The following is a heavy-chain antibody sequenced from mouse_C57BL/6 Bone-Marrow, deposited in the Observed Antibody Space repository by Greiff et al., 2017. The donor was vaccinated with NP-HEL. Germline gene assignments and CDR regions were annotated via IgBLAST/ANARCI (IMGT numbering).Heavy chain of an antibody. CDR2: IYPRSGNT. D-gene: IGHD1-1*01. Sequence: QVQLKQSGAELARPGASVKLSCKASGYTFTSYGISWVKQRTGQGLEWIGEIYPRSGNTYYNEKFKGKATLTADKSSSTAYMELRSLTSEDSAVYFCARKAHYYGSPYYFDYWGQGTTLTVSS. CDR1: GYTFTSYG. CDR3: ARKAHYYGSPYYFDY. V-gene: IGHV1-81*01. J-gene: IGHJ2*01.